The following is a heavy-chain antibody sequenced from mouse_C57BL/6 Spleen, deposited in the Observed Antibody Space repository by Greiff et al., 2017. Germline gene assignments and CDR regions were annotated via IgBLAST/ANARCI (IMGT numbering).Heavy chain of an antibody. CDR3: AKGGTTVVAPRYFDV. D-gene: IGHD1-1*01. J-gene: IGHJ1*03. Sequence: QVQLQQSGPGLVQPSQSLSITCTVSGFSLTSYGVHWVRQSPGKGLEWLGVIWRGGSTDYNAAFMSRLSITKDNSKSQVFFRMNSLQADDTAIYYCAKGGTTVVAPRYFDVWGTGTTVTVSS. CDR2: IWRGGST. V-gene: IGHV2-5*01. CDR1: GFSLTSYG.